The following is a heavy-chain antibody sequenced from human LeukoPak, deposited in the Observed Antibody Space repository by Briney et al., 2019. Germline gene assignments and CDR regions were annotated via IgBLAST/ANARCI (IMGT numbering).Heavy chain of an antibody. CDR3: ARMNYVSSGWGAPFDY. V-gene: IGHV3-11*06. CDR1: GFTFSDYY. Sequence: GGSLRLSCTVSGFTFSDYYMSWVRQAPGKGLEWVSSISSSSSYIYYADSVKGRFTISRDNAKNSLYLQMNSLRAEDTAVYCCARMNYVSSGWGAPFDYWGQGTLVTVSS. D-gene: IGHD1-7*01. J-gene: IGHJ4*02. CDR2: ISSSSSYI.